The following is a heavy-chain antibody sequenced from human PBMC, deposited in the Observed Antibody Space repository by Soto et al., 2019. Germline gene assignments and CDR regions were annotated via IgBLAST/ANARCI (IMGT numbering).Heavy chain of an antibody. V-gene: IGHV3-33*01. CDR3: ARDIALRADYYNGRAV. J-gene: IGHJ6*02. D-gene: IGHD2-15*01. CDR2: IWYDGSNK. Sequence: QVQLVESGGGVVQPGRSLRLSCAASGFTFSSYGMHWVRQAPGKGLEWVAVIWYDGSNKYYADSVKGRFTISRDNSKNPLSLQMTSLRPEDTGVFSGARDIALRADYYNGRAVGGQGTTVTVSS. CDR1: GFTFSSYG.